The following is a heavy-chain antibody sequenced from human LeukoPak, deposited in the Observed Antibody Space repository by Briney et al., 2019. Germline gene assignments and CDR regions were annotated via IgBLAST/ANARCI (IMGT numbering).Heavy chain of an antibody. CDR2: IYYSGST. CDR1: GGSISSGGYY. J-gene: IGHJ4*02. V-gene: IGHV4-30-4*08. D-gene: IGHD3-3*01. Sequence: SQTLSLTCTVSGGSISSGGYYWSWIRQPPGKGLEWIGYIYYSGSTYYNPSLKSRVTISVDTSKNRFSLKLSSVTAADTAVYYCAREGSTIFGVVIEYYFDYWGQGTLVTVSS. CDR3: AREGSTIFGVVIEYYFDY.